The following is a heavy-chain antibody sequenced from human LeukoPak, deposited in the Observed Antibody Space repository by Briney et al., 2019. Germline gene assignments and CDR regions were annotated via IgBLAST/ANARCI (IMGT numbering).Heavy chain of an antibody. D-gene: IGHD4-23*01. CDR1: GGSFSGYY. CDR2: IYYSGST. J-gene: IGHJ4*02. V-gene: IGHV4-59*01. Sequence: SETLSLTCAVYGGSFSGYYWSWIRQPPGKGLEWIGYIYYSGSTNYNPSLKSRVTISVDTSKNQFSLKLSSVTAADTAVYYCARVEIRWLAFDYWGQGTLVTVSS. CDR3: ARVEIRWLAFDY.